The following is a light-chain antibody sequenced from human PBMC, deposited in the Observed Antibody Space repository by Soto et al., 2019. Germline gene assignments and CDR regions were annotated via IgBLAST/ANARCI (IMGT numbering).Light chain of an antibody. CDR3: QQYDGN. J-gene: IGKJ3*01. CDR2: DAS. Sequence: DIQLTQSPSTLSASVGDRVTLTCRASQNINNWLAWYQQKPGKAPKVLIYDASSLESGVPSRFSGSGSGTEFTLTISSLQPDDFAPYYCQQYDGNFGPGT. CDR1: QNINNW. V-gene: IGKV1-5*01.